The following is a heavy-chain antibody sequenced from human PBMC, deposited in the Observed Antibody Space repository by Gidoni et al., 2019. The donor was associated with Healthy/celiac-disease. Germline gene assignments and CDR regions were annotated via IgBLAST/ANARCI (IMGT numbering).Heavy chain of an antibody. CDR1: GFTFSSYA. V-gene: IGHV3-23*01. J-gene: IGHJ4*02. CDR2: ISGSGGST. CDR3: AKDGVRPNIVTFRASFDY. Sequence: EVQLLESGGGLVQPGGSLRLSCSASGFTFSSYAMSWVRQAPGKGLEWVSAISGSGGSTYYADSVKGRFTISRDNSKNTLYLQMNSLRAEDTAVYYCAKDGVRPNIVTFRASFDYWGQGTLVTVSS. D-gene: IGHD1-26*01.